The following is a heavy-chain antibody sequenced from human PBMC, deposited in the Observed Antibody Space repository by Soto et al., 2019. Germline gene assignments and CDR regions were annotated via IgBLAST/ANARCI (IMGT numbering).Heavy chain of an antibody. J-gene: IGHJ6*02. V-gene: IGHV1-69*06. D-gene: IGHD3-22*01. CDR3: AREIGTYYYDSSCYRRTSMDV. Sequence: QVQLVQSGAEVKKPGASVKVSCKASGGTFSSYAISWVRQAPGQGLEWMGGIIPIFGTANYAQEFQGRVTITADKSTSTDYMELSSLRSEDTAVYYCAREIGTYYYDSSCYRRTSMDVWGQGTTVTVSS. CDR2: IIPIFGTA. CDR1: GGTFSSYA.